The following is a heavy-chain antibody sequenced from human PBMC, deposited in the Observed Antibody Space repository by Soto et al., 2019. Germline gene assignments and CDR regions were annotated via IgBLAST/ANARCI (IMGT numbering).Heavy chain of an antibody. CDR1: GGSITSYY. V-gene: IGHV4-4*07. CDR3: TRSGRQGWFDP. J-gene: IGHJ5*02. Sequence: LFLTCTVSGGSITSYYWNWIRQPAGKGLEWIGRIYTTGSTNYNPSLKSRVTMSVDTSKNQFSLKLSSVTAADTAVYYCTRSGRQGWFDPWGQGALVTVSS. CDR2: IYTTGST. D-gene: IGHD6-19*01.